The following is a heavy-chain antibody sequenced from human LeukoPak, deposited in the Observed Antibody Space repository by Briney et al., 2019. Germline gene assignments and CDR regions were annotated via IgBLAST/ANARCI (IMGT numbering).Heavy chain of an antibody. CDR1: GGSISAYY. CDR2: IYYSGST. CDR3: ARSGGLLWFGEFPTFDP. J-gene: IGHJ5*02. D-gene: IGHD3-10*01. V-gene: IGHV4-59*01. Sequence: SETLSLTCTISGGSISAYYWSWIRQPPEKGLEWIGYIYYSGSTNYNPSLKSRVTISVDTSKNQFSLKLSSVTAADTAVYYCARSGGLLWFGEFPTFDPWGQGTLVTVSS.